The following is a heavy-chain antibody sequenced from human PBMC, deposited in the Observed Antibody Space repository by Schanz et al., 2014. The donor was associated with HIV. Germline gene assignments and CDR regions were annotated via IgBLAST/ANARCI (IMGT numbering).Heavy chain of an antibody. V-gene: IGHV3-23*04. Sequence: EVQLVESGGGLVQPGRSLRLSCAASGFTFSMYAMSWVRQAPGKGLEWVSVISGSGGTTYFADSVKGRFTISRDNSKNTLYLQMNSLRAEDTAVYYCARGSGPYYYYYGMDVWGQGTLVTVSS. CDR1: GFTFSMYA. J-gene: IGHJ6*02. CDR2: ISGSGGTT. D-gene: IGHD3-10*01. CDR3: ARGSGPYYYYYGMDV.